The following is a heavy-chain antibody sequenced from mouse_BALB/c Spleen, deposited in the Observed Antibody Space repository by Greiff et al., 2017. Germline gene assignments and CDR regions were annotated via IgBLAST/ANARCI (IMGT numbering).Heavy chain of an antibody. J-gene: IGHJ3*01. CDR1: GFNIKDYY. V-gene: IGHV14-4*02. CDR2: IDPENGDT. Sequence: EVQLHHSGAELVRSGASVKLSCTASGFNIKDYYMHWVKQRPEQGLEWIGWIDPENGDTEYAPKFQGKATMTADTSSNTAYLQLSSLTSEDTAVYYCNACSPVWFAYWGQGTLVTVSA. CDR3: NACSPVWFAY.